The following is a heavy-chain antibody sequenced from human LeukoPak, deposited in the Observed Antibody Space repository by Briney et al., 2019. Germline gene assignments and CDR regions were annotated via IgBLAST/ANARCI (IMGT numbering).Heavy chain of an antibody. D-gene: IGHD6-19*01. CDR2: ISAYNGNT. J-gene: IGHJ4*02. CDR3: ARAMAVAGRLEFDY. Sequence: GASVKVSCKASGYTFTSYGISWVRQAPGQGLEWMGWISAYNGNTNYAQKLQGRVTMTTDTSTSTAYMELRSLRSDDTAVYYCARAMAVAGRLEFDYWGQGTLVTVSS. CDR1: GYTFTSYG. V-gene: IGHV1-18*01.